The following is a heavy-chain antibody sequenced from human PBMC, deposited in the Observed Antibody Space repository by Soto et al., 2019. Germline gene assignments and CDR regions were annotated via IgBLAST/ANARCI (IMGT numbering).Heavy chain of an antibody. CDR1: VYSFTSYW. V-gene: IGHV5-10-1*01. J-gene: IGHJ4*02. D-gene: IGHD3-22*01. CDR3: ATVYDSSGYHVYY. CDR2: IDPSDSYT. Sequence: GESLKISCTGSVYSFTSYWISWVRQTPGKGLEWMGRIDPSDSYTNYSPSFQGHVTISADKSISTAYLQWSSLKASDTAVYYCATVYDSSGYHVYYWGQGTLVTVSS.